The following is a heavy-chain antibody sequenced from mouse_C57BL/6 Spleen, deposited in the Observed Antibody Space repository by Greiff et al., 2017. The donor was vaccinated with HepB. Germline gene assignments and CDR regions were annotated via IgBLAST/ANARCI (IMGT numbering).Heavy chain of an antibody. CDR1: GYTFTSYW. D-gene: IGHD1-1*01. V-gene: IGHV1-50*01. CDR2: IDPSDSYT. CDR3: ARSPDYYGSSSDY. Sequence: QVQLQQPGAELVKPGASVKLSCKASGYTFTSYWMQWVKQRPGHGLEWIGEIDPSDSYTNYNQKFKGKATLTVDTSSSTAYMQLSSLTSEDSAVYYCARSPDYYGSSSDYWGQGTTLTVSS. J-gene: IGHJ2*01.